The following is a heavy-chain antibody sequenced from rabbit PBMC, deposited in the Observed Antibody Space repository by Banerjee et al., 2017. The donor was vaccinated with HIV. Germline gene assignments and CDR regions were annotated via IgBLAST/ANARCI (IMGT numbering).Heavy chain of an antibody. CDR2: INTISGDT. V-gene: IGHV1S45*01. Sequence: QEQLEESGGGLVKPEGSLTLTCTASGFDFSSYYYMCWVRQAPGKGLEWIACINTISGDTVYATWAKGRFTISKTSWTTVTLQMTSLTAADTATYFCARDAGSGAYIDGYFNLWGPGTLVTVS. CDR1: GFDFSSYYY. J-gene: IGHJ4*01. CDR3: ARDAGSGAYIDGYFNL. D-gene: IGHD8-1*01.